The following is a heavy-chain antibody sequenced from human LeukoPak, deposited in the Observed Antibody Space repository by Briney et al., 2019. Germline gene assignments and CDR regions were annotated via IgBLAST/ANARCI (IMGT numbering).Heavy chain of an antibody. CDR2: IIPIFGTA. CDR3: ARHYGDYDISRNLFDY. D-gene: IGHD4-17*01. Sequence: SVKVSCKASGGTFSSYAISWVRQAPGQGLEWMGGIIPIFGTANYAQKFQGRVTITAGESTSTAYMELSSLRSEDTAVYYCARHYGDYDISRNLFDYWGQGTLVSVSS. CDR1: GGTFSSYA. J-gene: IGHJ4*02. V-gene: IGHV1-69*13.